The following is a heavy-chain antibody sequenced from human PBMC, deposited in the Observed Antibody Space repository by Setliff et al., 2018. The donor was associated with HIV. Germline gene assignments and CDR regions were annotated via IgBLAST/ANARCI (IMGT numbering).Heavy chain of an antibody. D-gene: IGHD3-10*01. J-gene: IGHJ4*02. CDR1: GFTFSTYR. Sequence: GALRLSCAASGFTFSTYRMNWVRQAPGKGLERVSSISSSSSTIYYADSVKGRFTISRDNAKNSLYLQMNSLRAKDTAVYYCASVLRYYGSGSYPFGYWGQGTLVTVSS. CDR2: ISSSSSTI. CDR3: ASVLRYYGSGSYPFGY. V-gene: IGHV3-48*04.